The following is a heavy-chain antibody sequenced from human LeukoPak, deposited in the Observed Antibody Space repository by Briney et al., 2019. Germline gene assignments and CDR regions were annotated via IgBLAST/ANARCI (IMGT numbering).Heavy chain of an antibody. CDR2: ISPYNGKT. D-gene: IGHD4-17*01. CDR3: ARPPTVTMCDYFDY. Sequence: ASVKVSCKASGYAFTSYGISWVRQAPGQGLEWMGWISPYNGKTNYAQKFQGGVTMTTDTSTSTAYMELRSLRSDDTAVYYCARPPTVTMCDYFDYWGQGTVVTVSS. CDR1: GYAFTSYG. J-gene: IGHJ4*02. V-gene: IGHV1-18*01.